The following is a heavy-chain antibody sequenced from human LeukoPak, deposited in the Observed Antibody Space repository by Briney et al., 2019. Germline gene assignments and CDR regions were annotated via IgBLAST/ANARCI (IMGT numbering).Heavy chain of an antibody. D-gene: IGHD6-19*01. J-gene: IGHJ4*02. CDR3: ARAPDVAVAGVYFDY. V-gene: IGHV1-69*01. CDR2: IIQ. CDR1: GGTFSSYA. Sequence: EASVKVSCKASGGTFSSYAISWVRQAPGQGLEWIGGIIQQTTHRSSRAESTSTAYMDVSSLRSGDTAVYYYARAPDVAVAGVYFDYWGQGTLVTVSS.